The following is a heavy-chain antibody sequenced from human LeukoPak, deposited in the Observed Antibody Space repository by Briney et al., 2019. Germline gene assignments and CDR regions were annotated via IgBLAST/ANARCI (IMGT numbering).Heavy chain of an antibody. Sequence: SQTLSLTCTVSGGSISSGSYYWSWIRQPAGKGLEWIGRIYTSGGTNYNPSLRSRVTVSVDTSKNQFSLKLSSVTAADTAVYYCARVALVTTQEYGMDVWGQGTTVTVSS. J-gene: IGHJ6*02. D-gene: IGHD4-17*01. CDR3: ARVALVTTQEYGMDV. V-gene: IGHV4-61*02. CDR1: GGSISSGSYY. CDR2: IYTSGGT.